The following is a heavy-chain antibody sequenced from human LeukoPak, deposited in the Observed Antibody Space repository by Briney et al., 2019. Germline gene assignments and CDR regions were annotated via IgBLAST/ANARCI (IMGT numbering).Heavy chain of an antibody. CDR3: ARDRLGGDLTGESLY. CDR2: ISGYNGNT. Sequence: ASVKVSCKSSGYPFDNFGLTWVRQAPGQGLQWMGWISGYNGNTHYAQKFRGRLTMTTDTSTTTAYLELRSLKSDDTAVYYCARDRLGGDLTGESLYWGQGTLVTVSS. CDR1: GYPFDNFG. J-gene: IGHJ4*02. V-gene: IGHV1-18*01. D-gene: IGHD4-17*01.